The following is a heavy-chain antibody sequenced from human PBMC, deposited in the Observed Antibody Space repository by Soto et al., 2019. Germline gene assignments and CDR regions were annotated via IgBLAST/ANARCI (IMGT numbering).Heavy chain of an antibody. CDR1: GYSFTTYG. D-gene: IGHD6-13*01. CDR2: INPNSGGT. Sequence: ASVKVSCKASGYSFTTYGMNWVPQAPGQGLEWMGWINPNSGGTNYAQKFQGWVTMTRDTSISTAYMELSRLRSDDTAVYYCARDKAAAGTAFDYWGQGPLVTVSS. CDR3: ARDKAAAGTAFDY. V-gene: IGHV1-2*04. J-gene: IGHJ4*02.